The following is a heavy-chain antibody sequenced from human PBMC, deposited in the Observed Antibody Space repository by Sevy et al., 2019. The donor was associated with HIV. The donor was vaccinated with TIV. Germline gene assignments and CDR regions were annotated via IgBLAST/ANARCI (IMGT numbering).Heavy chain of an antibody. CDR1: GFTFNFHG. J-gene: IGHJ5*02. Sequence: GGCLRLSAASGFTFNFHGMHWVRQAPGKGLEWVAFIWHDGSNKYMADSVKGRFTISRDNSKNTLFLQMNSLTVQDTAVYYCARVPDDSARWLDPWGQGTMVTVSS. CDR3: ARVPDDSARWLDP. CDR2: IWHDGSNK. D-gene: IGHD4-4*01. V-gene: IGHV3-30*02.